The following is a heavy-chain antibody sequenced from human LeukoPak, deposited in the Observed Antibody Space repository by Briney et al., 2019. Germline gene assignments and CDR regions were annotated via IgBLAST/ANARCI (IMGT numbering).Heavy chain of an antibody. Sequence: ASVKVSCKASGYTFNSYITTWVRQAPGQGLEWMGWINPNSGGTNYAQKFQGRVTMTRDTSISTAYMELSRLRSDDTAVYYCARDGKRVLAFDIWGQGTMVTVSS. D-gene: IGHD1-1*01. J-gene: IGHJ3*02. V-gene: IGHV1-2*02. CDR1: GYTFNSYI. CDR2: INPNSGGT. CDR3: ARDGKRVLAFDI.